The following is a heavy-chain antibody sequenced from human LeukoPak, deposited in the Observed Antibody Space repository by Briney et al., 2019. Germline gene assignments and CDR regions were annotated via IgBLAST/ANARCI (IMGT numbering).Heavy chain of an antibody. J-gene: IGHJ4*02. D-gene: IGHD3-22*01. Sequence: SETLSLTCAVYGGSFSGYYWSWIRQPPGKGLEWIGEINHSGSTNYNPSLKSRVTISVDTSKKQFSLKLSSVTAADTAVYYCARHNYDSSGYYPLYFDYWGQGTLVTVSS. V-gene: IGHV4-34*01. CDR1: GGSFSGYY. CDR2: INHSGST. CDR3: ARHNYDSSGYYPLYFDY.